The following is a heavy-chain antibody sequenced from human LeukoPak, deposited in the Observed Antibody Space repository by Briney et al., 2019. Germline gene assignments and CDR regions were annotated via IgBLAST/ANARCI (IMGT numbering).Heavy chain of an antibody. D-gene: IGHD3-22*01. CDR1: GGSISSYY. V-gene: IGHV4-59*01. CDR3: ARSDDSSGYYLFNAFDI. CDR2: IYYSGST. Sequence: SETLSLTCTVSGGSISSYYWSWIRQPPGKGLEWIGYIYYSGSTNYNPSLKSRVTISVDTSKNQFSLKLSSVTAADTAVYYCARSDDSSGYYLFNAFDIWGQGTMVTVSS. J-gene: IGHJ3*02.